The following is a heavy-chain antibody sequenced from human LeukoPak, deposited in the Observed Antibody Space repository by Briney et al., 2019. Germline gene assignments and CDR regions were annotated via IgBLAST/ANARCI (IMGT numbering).Heavy chain of an antibody. J-gene: IGHJ4*02. CDR1: GFTFSTYA. Sequence: GGSLRLSCAASGFTFSTYAMSWVRQAPGKGLEWVSSISGSGGSTYYADSVKGRFTISRDNSKNTLHLQMNSLRADDTAVYYCAKDYRDFDYWGQGTLVTVSS. D-gene: IGHD4-11*01. CDR3: AKDYRDFDY. V-gene: IGHV3-23*01. CDR2: ISGSGGST.